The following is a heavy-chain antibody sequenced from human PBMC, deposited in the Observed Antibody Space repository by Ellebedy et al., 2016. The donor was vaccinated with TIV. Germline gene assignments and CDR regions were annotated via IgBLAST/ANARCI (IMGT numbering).Heavy chain of an antibody. D-gene: IGHD3-10*01. J-gene: IGHJ4*02. CDR2: FYYGGSA. V-gene: IGHV4-39*07. CDR3: ARFFESGSTGDY. Sequence: MPGGSLRLSCTVSGDSIDTSTYYWGWIRQPPGKGLEWIGSFYYGGSAYYNPSLKSRVTMSLDTSKSQVSLTLRSVTAEDTAVYYCARFFESGSTGDYWGQGTLVTVSS. CDR1: GDSIDTSTYY.